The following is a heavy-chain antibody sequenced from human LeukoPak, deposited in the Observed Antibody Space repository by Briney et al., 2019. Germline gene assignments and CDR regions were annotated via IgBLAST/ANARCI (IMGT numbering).Heavy chain of an antibody. CDR3: ARAHSIASYYYGVDV. V-gene: IGHV4-39*07. CDR1: GGSISSSNYY. CDR2: IYYSGST. D-gene: IGHD2/OR15-2a*01. J-gene: IGHJ6*02. Sequence: SETLSLTCTVSGGSISSSNYYWGWIRQPPGKGLEWIGSIYYSGSTYYIPSLKSRVAISVDTSKNQFSLKLSSVTAADTAVYYCARAHSIASYYYGVDVWGQGTTVTVSS.